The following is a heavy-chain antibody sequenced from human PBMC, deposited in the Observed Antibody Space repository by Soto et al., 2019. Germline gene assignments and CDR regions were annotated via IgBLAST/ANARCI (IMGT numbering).Heavy chain of an antibody. CDR3: ARDRLVPSGYGMDV. V-gene: IGHV3-33*01. CDR2: IWFDGSKK. J-gene: IGHJ6*02. Sequence: QMQLVESGGGVVQPGRSLRLSCAASGFTFRSYGIHWVRQAPGKGLEWVALIWFDGSKKYYVDSVKGRFAVSRDNSKNTRYLKMNSLRAEDTAVYYGARDRLVPSGYGMDVWGQGTTVTVSS. CDR1: GFTFRSYG. D-gene: IGHD2-2*01.